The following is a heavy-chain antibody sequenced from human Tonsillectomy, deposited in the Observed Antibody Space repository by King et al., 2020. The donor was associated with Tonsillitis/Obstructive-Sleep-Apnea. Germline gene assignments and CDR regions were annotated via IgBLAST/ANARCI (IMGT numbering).Heavy chain of an antibody. D-gene: IGHD2/OR15-2a*01. V-gene: IGHV3-66*01. CDR1: GFTVSSNY. CDR2: IYSGGST. CDR3: ARVCLSGQCLSH. J-gene: IGHJ1*01. Sequence: QLVQSGGGLVQPGGSLRLSCAASGFTVSSNYMSWVRQAPGKGLEWVSVIYSGGSTYYADSVKGRFTISRANSKNTLYLQMNSLRSEDTAVYYCARVCLSGQCLSHCCQGTLVTVS.